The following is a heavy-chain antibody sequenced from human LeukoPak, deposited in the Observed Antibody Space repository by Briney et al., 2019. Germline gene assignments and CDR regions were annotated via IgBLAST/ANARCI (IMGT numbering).Heavy chain of an antibody. CDR3: ARSPTKRVPEDY. D-gene: IGHD2-2*01. V-gene: IGHV4-4*02. CDR1: SGSIFNNNW. CDR2: IFHSGST. J-gene: IGHJ4*02. Sequence: SGTLSLTCTVSSGSIFNNNWWSWVRPPPGKGLEWIGQIFHSGSTSYSPSLKSRVTISMDKSKNQISLRLTSVTAADTAVYYCARSPTKRVPEDYWGQGTLVTVSS.